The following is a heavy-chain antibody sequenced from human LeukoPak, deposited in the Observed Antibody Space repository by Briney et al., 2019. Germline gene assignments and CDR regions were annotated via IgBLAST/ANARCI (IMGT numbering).Heavy chain of an antibody. J-gene: IGHJ5*02. D-gene: IGHD3-10*01. CDR2: ISGSGNRA. Sequence: GGSLRLSCAASRFTFSTYGMNWVRQTPGKGLEWVSAISGSGNRAYHADSVKGRFTISRDNSKNMLYLQMNSLRAEDTAVYYCARVTYYYGSGSYGFDPWGQGTLVTVSS. CDR3: ARVTYYYGSGSYGFDP. V-gene: IGHV3-23*01. CDR1: RFTFSTYG.